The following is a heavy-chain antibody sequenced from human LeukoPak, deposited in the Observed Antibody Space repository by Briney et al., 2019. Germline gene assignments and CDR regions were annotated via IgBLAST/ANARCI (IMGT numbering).Heavy chain of an antibody. CDR1: GGSISNYY. CDR3: ARRTYSSSWYFDY. CDR2: IYSSGST. J-gene: IGHJ4*02. D-gene: IGHD6-13*01. Sequence: SETLSLTCTVSGGSISNYYWSWIRQPPGKGLEWIGYIYSSGSTNYNPSLKSRVTISVDPSKNQFSLKLSSVTAADTAVYYCARRTYSSSWYFDYWGQGTLVTVPS. V-gene: IGHV4-59*08.